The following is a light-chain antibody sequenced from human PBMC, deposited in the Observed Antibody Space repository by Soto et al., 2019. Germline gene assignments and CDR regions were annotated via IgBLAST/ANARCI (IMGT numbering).Light chain of an antibody. CDR3: QQYNNCPPLT. CDR1: QSVSSS. J-gene: IGKJ1*01. Sequence: EIVMTHSPATLAVSPWEGATLSRSASQSVSSSLAWYQQKPGQAPRLLIYGASTRATGIPARFSGSGSGTEFTITISSLQYADFAVYYCQQYNNCPPLTFGQGTKVDIK. CDR2: GAS. V-gene: IGKV3-15*01.